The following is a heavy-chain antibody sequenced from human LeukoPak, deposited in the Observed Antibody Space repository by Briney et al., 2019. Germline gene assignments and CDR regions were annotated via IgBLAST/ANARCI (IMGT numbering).Heavy chain of an antibody. Sequence: SETLSLTCAAYGGSFSGYYWSWIRQPPGKGLEWIGEINHSGSTNYNPSLKSRVTISVDTSKNQFSLKLSSVTAADTAVYYCARKQQLVLLDYWGQGTLVTVSS. V-gene: IGHV4-34*01. D-gene: IGHD6-13*01. CDR1: GGSFSGYY. CDR2: INHSGST. J-gene: IGHJ4*02. CDR3: ARKQQLVLLDY.